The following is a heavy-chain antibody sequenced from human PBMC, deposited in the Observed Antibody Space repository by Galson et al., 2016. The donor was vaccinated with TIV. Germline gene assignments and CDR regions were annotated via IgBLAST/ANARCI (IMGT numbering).Heavy chain of an antibody. V-gene: IGHV1-24*01. CDR1: GGSLSELV. D-gene: IGHD3-22*01. CDR3: ATVAWFPGLSLDN. CDR2: FDPEVGRT. Sequence: SVKVSCKVSGGSLSELVMHWVRQAPGEGLEWMGGFDPEVGRTIYAQKLEGRVNMTADTSTDTAYMELGSLRFEDTAMYYCATVAWFPGLSLDNWGQGTLVIVSS. J-gene: IGHJ4*02.